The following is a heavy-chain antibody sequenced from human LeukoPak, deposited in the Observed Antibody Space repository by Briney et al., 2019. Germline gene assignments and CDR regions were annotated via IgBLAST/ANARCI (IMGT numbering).Heavy chain of an antibody. CDR2: IKQDGSEK. J-gene: IGHJ4*02. D-gene: IGHD3-22*01. CDR3: ARVPLYYYDSSGYLDY. V-gene: IGHV3-7*01. Sequence: GGSLRLSCAASGFTFSSYWMSWVRQAPGKGLEWVANIKQDGSEKYYVDPVKGRFTISRDNAKNSLYLQMNSLRAEDTAVYYCARVPLYYYDSSGYLDYWGQGTLVTVSS. CDR1: GFTFSSYW.